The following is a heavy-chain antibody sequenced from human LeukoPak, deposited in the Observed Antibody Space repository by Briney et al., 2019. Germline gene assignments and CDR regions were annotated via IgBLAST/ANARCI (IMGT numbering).Heavy chain of an antibody. CDR3: ARDRSSTISSYYYYYMDV. J-gene: IGHJ6*03. CDR2: INPNSGGT. D-gene: IGHD2-2*01. V-gene: IGHV1-2*02. CDR1: GYTFTGYY. Sequence: ASVKVSCKASGYTFTGYYMHWVRQAPGQGLEWMGWINPNSGGTNYAQKFQGRVTMTRDTSISTAYMELSRLRSDDTAVYYCARDRSSTISSYYYYYMDVWGKGTMVTVSS.